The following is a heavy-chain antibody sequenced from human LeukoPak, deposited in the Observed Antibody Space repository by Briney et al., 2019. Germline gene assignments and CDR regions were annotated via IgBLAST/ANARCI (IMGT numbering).Heavy chain of an antibody. J-gene: IGHJ4*02. CDR3: AKPHFDY. CDR1: GFTFDDYA. V-gene: IGHV3-30*02. Sequence: GGSLRLSCAASGFTFDDYAMHWVRQAPGKGLEWVAFIRLDGSNKYYADSVKGRFTISRDNSKNTLYLQMNSLRGDDTAVYYCAKPHFDYWGQGTLVTVSS. CDR2: IRLDGSNK.